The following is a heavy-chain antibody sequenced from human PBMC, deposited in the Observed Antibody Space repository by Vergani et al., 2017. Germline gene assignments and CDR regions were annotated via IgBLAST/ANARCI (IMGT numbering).Heavy chain of an antibody. D-gene: IGHD6-6*01. CDR3: ARGKRAARPGGMDV. CDR2: IYYSGST. V-gene: IGHV4-39*01. Sequence: QLQLQESGPGLVKPSETLSLTCTVSGGSISSSSYYWGWIRQPPGKGLEWSGGIYYSGSTYYNPSLKSRVTISVDTSKNQFSRKLSSVTAADTAVYYCARGKRAARPGGMDVWGQGTTVTVSS. CDR1: GGSISSSSYY. J-gene: IGHJ6*02.